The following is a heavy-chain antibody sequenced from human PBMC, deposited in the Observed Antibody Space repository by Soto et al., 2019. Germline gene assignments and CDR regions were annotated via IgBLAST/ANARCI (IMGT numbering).Heavy chain of an antibody. CDR3: ASLGYSGYEHFDY. CDR2: ISSSSSTI. V-gene: IGHV3-48*01. D-gene: IGHD5-12*01. Sequence: EVQLVESGGGLVQPGGSLILSCAASGFTFSSYSMNWVRQAPGKGLEWVSYISSSSSTIYYADSVKGRFTISRDNAKNSLYLQMNSLRAEDTAVYYCASLGYSGYEHFDYWGQGSLVTVSS. J-gene: IGHJ4*02. CDR1: GFTFSSYS.